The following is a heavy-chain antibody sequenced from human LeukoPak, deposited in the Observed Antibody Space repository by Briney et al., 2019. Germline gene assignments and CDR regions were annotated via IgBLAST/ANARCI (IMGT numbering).Heavy chain of an antibody. CDR1: GFTFSSYS. CDR2: ISGSGGST. V-gene: IGHV3-23*01. Sequence: GGSLRLSCAASGFTFSSYSMNWVRQAPGKGLEWVSAISGSGGSTYYADSVKGRFTISRDNSKNTLYLQMNSLRAEDTAVYYCAKRYFDWLQWFDPWGQGTLVTVSS. J-gene: IGHJ5*02. CDR3: AKRYFDWLQWFDP. D-gene: IGHD3-9*01.